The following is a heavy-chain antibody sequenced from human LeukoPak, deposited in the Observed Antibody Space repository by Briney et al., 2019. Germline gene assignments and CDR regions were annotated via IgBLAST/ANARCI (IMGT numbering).Heavy chain of an antibody. CDR1: GFTFSSYA. V-gene: IGHV3-23*01. J-gene: IGHJ4*02. CDR3: AKEVLRYYYDSSGYYSGY. D-gene: IGHD3-22*01. CDR2: ISGSGGST. Sequence: GGSLRLSCAASGFTFSSYAMSWVRQAPGKGLEWVSSISGSGGSTYYADSVKGRFTISRDNSKNTLYLQMNSLRAEDTAVYYCAKEVLRYYYDSSGYYSGYWGQGTLVTVSS.